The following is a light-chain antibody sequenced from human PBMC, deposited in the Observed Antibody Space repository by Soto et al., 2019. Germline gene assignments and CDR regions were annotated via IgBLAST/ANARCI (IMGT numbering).Light chain of an antibody. CDR3: SSYAGINNLL. CDR2: EVD. V-gene: IGLV2-8*01. J-gene: IGLJ2*01. CDR1: SSDVGGSNY. Sequence: QSAVTQPPSASGSPGQSVSISCTGTSSDVGGSNYVSWYQQHPGKAPKVMIYEVDKRPSGVPDRFSGSKSGNTASLTVSGLQAEDEADYYCSSYAGINNLLFGGGTQLTVL.